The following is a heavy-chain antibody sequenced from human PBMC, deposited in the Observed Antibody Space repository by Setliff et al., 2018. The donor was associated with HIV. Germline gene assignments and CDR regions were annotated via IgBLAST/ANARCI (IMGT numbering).Heavy chain of an antibody. CDR2: INYRGVT. CDR1: GGSISTYY. CDR3: ARHSRAGDIDY. D-gene: IGHD3-16*01. V-gene: IGHV4-59*08. Sequence: SETLSLTCTVSGGSISTYYWNWIRQSPGTGLEWIGDINYRGVTYYNPSLKSRVTFSLDTSKNQFSLRLTSVTAADTAVYYCARHSRAGDIDYWGRGTLVTVSS. J-gene: IGHJ4*02.